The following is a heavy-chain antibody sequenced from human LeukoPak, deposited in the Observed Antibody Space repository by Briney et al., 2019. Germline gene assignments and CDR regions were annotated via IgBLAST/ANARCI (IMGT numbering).Heavy chain of an antibody. Sequence: LETLFPTCAASCGSISCYFWCLIRTPAGKGLGLIGRIYTSGGTNYNPSLKSRVPMSVDTSKNQFSLKLSSVTAADTAVYYCARALYYDFGSGYLTPKLHGAFDIWGQGTMVTVSS. CDR2: IYTSGGT. V-gene: IGHV4-4*07. CDR3: ARALYYDFGSGYLTPKLHGAFDI. CDR1: CGSISCYF. D-gene: IGHD3-3*01. J-gene: IGHJ3*02.